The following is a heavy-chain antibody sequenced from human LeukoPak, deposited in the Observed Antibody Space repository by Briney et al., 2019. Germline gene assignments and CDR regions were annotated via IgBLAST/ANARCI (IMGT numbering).Heavy chain of an antibody. CDR2: FDPEDGET. CDR1: GYTLTELS. CDR3: ATWVGGYGRRVVVHYYYYMDV. Sequence: ASVKVSCKVSGYTLTELSMHWVRQAPGKGLEWMGGFDPEDGETIYAQKFQGRVTMTEDTSTDTAYMELSSLRSEDTAVYYCATWVGGYGRRVVVHYYYYMDVWGKGTTVTVSS. D-gene: IGHD3-22*01. V-gene: IGHV1-24*01. J-gene: IGHJ6*03.